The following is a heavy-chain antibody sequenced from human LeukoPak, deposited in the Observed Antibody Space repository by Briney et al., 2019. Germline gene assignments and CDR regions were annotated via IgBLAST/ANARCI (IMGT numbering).Heavy chain of an antibody. Sequence: GGSLRLSCAASRFTFSTYSMNWVRQAPGKGLEWVPFISTSSSYIYYADSVKGRFTISRDNARNSLYLQMNSLRAEDTAVYYCARDPGTTQTLHDAFDIWGQGTMVTVSS. CDR3: ARDPGTTQTLHDAFDI. V-gene: IGHV3-21*01. D-gene: IGHD1-7*01. CDR2: ISTSSSYI. J-gene: IGHJ3*02. CDR1: RFTFSTYS.